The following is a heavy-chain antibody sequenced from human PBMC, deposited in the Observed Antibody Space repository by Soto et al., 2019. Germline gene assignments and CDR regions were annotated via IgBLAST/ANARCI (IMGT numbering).Heavy chain of an antibody. J-gene: IGHJ5*02. CDR2: IYYSGST. Sequence: SETLSLTCTVSGGSISSGGYYWSWIRQHPGKGLEWIGYIYYSGSTYYNPSLKSRVTISVDTSKNQFSLKLSSVTAADTAVYYCARARYSSRRIPNWFDPWGQGTLVTVSS. CDR3: ARARYSSRRIPNWFDP. CDR1: GGSISSGGYY. V-gene: IGHV4-31*03. D-gene: IGHD6-13*01.